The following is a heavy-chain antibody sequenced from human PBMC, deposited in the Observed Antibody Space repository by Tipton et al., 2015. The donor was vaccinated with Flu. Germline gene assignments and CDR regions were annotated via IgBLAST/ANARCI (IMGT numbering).Heavy chain of an antibody. V-gene: IGHV3-7*01. J-gene: IGHJ4*02. CDR2: INQDGSVK. Sequence: SLRLSCAASGFTFSTYWMTWVRQAPGKGLEWVANINQDGSVKYYLDSVKGRFTISRDNAQKSLSLQMNSLRGEDTAVYYCARAIGASRSLWGQGTLVTVSS. CDR3: ARAIGASRSL. D-gene: IGHD3-10*01. CDR1: GFTFSTYW.